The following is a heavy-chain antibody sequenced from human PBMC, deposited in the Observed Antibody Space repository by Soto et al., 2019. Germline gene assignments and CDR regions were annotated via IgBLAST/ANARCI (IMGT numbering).Heavy chain of an antibody. J-gene: IGHJ3*02. Sequence: SLRLSCAASGFTFSSYAMHWVRQAPGKGLEWVAVISYDGSNKYYADSVKGRFTISRDNSKNTLYLQMNSLRAEDTAVYYCARENVLLWFGELSLDAFDIWAQRTMVTVSS. CDR2: ISYDGSNK. V-gene: IGHV3-30-3*01. D-gene: IGHD3-10*01. CDR3: ARENVLLWFGELSLDAFDI. CDR1: GFTFSSYA.